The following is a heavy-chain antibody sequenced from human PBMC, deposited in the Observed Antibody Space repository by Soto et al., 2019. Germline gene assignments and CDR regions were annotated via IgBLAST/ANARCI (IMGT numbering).Heavy chain of an antibody. CDR2: ISYSGTT. J-gene: IGHJ4*02. CDR3: ATMGTPVTGLYYFDY. CDR1: GGFISSSSYY. Sequence: SETLSVTCTVSGGFISSSSYYWGWIRQAPGKGLEWIGFISYSGTTHYSASLRSRVSISVDTSKNQFSLDLSSVTAADTAVYYCATMGTPVTGLYYFDYWGQGTLVTVSS. D-gene: IGHD4-17*01. V-gene: IGHV4-39*07.